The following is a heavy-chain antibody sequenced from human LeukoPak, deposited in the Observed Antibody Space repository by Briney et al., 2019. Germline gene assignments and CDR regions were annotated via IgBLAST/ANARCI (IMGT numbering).Heavy chain of an antibody. CDR2: ISYSGST. D-gene: IGHD2-2*01. V-gene: IGHV4-31*03. J-gene: IGHJ4*02. CDR1: GVSISDAAYC. CDR3: AAIVVVTAAIDY. Sequence: SETLSLTCTVSGVSISDAAYCWSWIRQHPGKGLESIGYISYSGSTYYNPSLKSRVTISVDTSKNQFSLKLRSVTAADTAVYYCAAIVVVTAAIDYWGQGILVTVSS.